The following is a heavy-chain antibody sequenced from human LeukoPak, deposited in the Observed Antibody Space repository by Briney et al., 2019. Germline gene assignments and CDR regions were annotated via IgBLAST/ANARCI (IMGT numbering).Heavy chain of an antibody. V-gene: IGHV3-23*01. CDR1: GFTFSSYA. CDR2: ICGSGGGT. D-gene: IGHD2-21*02. CDR3: AKNGGATCYSRVDF. Sequence: GGSLRLSCAASGFTFSSYAMSWVRQAPGKGLEWVSVICGSGGGTYYADSVKGWFTISRDTSKNTLYLQRNSLRAEDTAVYYCAKNGGATCYSRVDFWGQGALVTVSS. J-gene: IGHJ4*02.